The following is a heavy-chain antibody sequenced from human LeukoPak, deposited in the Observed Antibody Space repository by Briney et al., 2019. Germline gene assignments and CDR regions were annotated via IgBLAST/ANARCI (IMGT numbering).Heavy chain of an antibody. CDR3: AKEKGAAAGHEAFGI. J-gene: IGHJ3*02. D-gene: IGHD6-13*01. CDR2: INPNSGGT. V-gene: IGHV1-2*02. CDR1: GYTFTGYY. Sequence: ASVKVSCKASGYTFTGYYMHWVRQAPGQGLEWMGWINPNSGGTNYAQKFQGRVTMTRDTSISTAYMELSRLRSDDTAAYYCAKEKGAAAGHEAFGIWGQGKMVTVSS.